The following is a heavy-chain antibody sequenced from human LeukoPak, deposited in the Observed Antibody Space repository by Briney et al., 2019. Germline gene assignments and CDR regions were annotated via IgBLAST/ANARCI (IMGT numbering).Heavy chain of an antibody. CDR1: GGSISGYY. V-gene: IGHV4-59*01. D-gene: IGHD3-16*01. CDR3: ARFGVDYDMGV. Sequence: SETLSLTCTVSGGSISGYYWTWVRQPPGRGLEWIGQIHYSGRADYNPSLKSRITISVDTSKNQMSLKLTSVTAADTAIYYCARFGVDYDMGVWGQGTTVTVSS. J-gene: IGHJ6*02. CDR2: IHYSGRA.